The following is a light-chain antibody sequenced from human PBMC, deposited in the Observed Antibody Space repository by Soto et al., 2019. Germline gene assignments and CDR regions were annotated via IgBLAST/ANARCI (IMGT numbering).Light chain of an antibody. CDR1: SSDVGGYNY. CDR3: CSYAGSSSDV. V-gene: IGLV2-11*01. J-gene: IGLJ1*01. Sequence: QSALTQPRSVSGSPGQSVTISCTGTSSDVGGYNYVSWYQQHPGKAPKLIIYDLIKRPSGVPDRFSGSKSGNTASLTISGLQAGDEADYYCCSYAGSSSDVFGTGTKVTVL. CDR2: DLI.